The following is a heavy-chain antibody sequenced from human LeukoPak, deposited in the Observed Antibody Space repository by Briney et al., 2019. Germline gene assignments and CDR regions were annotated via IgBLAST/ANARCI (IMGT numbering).Heavy chain of an antibody. CDR1: GFTVSSTY. CDR3: ARRRGYLVDY. V-gene: IGHV3-66*02. J-gene: IGHJ4*02. Sequence: PGGSLRLSCAASGFTVSSTYMSWVRQAPGKGLEWVSVIYSGGSTYYADSVKGRSTISRDNSKNTLYLQMNSLRAEDTAVYYCARRRGYLVDYWGQGTLVTVSS. D-gene: IGHD6-13*01. CDR2: IYSGGST.